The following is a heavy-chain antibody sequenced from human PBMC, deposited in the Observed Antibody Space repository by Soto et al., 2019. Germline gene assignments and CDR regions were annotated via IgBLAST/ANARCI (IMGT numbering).Heavy chain of an antibody. CDR3: ARIVADLAAAGGDEYYYYGMDV. D-gene: IGHD6-13*01. V-gene: IGHV1-18*01. CDR2: ISAYNGNT. CDR1: GYTFTSYG. J-gene: IGHJ6*02. Sequence: GASVKVSCKASGYTFTSYGISWVRQAPGQGLEWMGWISAYNGNTNYAQKLQGRVTMTTDTSTSTAYMELRSLRSDDTAVYYCARIVADLAAAGGDEYYYYGMDVWGQGTTVTVSS.